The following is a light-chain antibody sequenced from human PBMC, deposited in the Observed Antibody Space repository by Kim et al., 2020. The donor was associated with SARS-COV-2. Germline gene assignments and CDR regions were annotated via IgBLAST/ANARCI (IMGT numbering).Light chain of an antibody. CDR1: SSGVGYYKS. J-gene: IGLJ1*01. Sequence: GQSMTCSCTGTSSGVGYYKSVSWYQQHPGKAPRIIIYDVSERASGVSNRFSGSQSGNTASLTISGLRAEDEADYYCSSHTTSSTYVFGSGTKVTVL. CDR2: DVS. CDR3: SSHTTSSTYV. V-gene: IGLV2-14*04.